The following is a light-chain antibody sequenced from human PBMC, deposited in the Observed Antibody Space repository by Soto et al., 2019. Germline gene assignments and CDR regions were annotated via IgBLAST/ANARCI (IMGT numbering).Light chain of an antibody. CDR1: GGHSSYA. Sequence: PVLTQSPSASASPGASVKLTCTLTGGHSSYAIAWHQQQPEKGPRYLMKLNSDGSHDKGDGIPDRFSGSRSGAERYLTISNLQSDDEADYYCQTWATGIQVFGGGTKVTVL. V-gene: IGLV4-69*01. CDR3: QTWATGIQV. J-gene: IGLJ3*02. CDR2: LNSDGSH.